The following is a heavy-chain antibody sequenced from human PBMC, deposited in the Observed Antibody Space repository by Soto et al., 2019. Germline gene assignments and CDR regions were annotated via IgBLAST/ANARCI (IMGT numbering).Heavy chain of an antibody. CDR2: ISSTSNTI. D-gene: IGHD4-4*01. Sequence: EVQLVESGGGSVQPGGSLRLSCAASGFTFRSSSMNWVRQAPGKGLEWVSYISSTSNTIYYADSVKGRFTISRDNAKSSLYLQMNSLRDEDTAVYYCARDSTYWGQGTLVTVSS. V-gene: IGHV3-48*02. CDR1: GFTFRSSS. CDR3: ARDSTY. J-gene: IGHJ4*02.